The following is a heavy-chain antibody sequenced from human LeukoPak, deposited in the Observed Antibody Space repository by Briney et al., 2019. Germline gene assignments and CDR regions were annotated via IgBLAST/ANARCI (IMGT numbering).Heavy chain of an antibody. D-gene: IGHD3-16*02. Sequence: AASVKVSCKASGYTFTGYYMHWVRQAPGQGLEWMGWINPNSGGTNYAQKFQGRVTMTRDTSISTAYMELSRLRSDDTAVYYCARALIRYDYVWGSYRPGDYWGQGTLVTVSS. J-gene: IGHJ4*02. V-gene: IGHV1-2*02. CDR1: GYTFTGYY. CDR2: INPNSGGT. CDR3: ARALIRYDYVWGSYRPGDY.